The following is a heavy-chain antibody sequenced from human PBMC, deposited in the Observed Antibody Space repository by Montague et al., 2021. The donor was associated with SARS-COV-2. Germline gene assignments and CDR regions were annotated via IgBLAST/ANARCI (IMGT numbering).Heavy chain of an antibody. J-gene: IGHJ6*02. D-gene: IGHD1-1*01. CDR3: TSGREGNYNVMDV. CDR1: GDSVSSNGAT. CDR2: TYYRSKWYN. Sequence: CAISGDSVSSNGATWNWVRQSPSRGLEWLGRTYYRSKWYNDYAVSVRGRVTINPDTSKNQFSLQLNSVTPEDTAIYYCTSGREGNYNVMDVWGLGTMVTVSS. V-gene: IGHV6-1*01.